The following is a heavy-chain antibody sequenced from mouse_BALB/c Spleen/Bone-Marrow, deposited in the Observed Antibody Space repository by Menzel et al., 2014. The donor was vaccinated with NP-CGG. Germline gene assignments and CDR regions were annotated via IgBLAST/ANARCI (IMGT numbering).Heavy chain of an antibody. CDR1: GFNIKDTY. J-gene: IGHJ3*01. CDR3: AMITTGAWFAY. D-gene: IGHD2-4*01. V-gene: IGHV14-3*02. Sequence: EVQLQQSGAELVKPGASVKLSCTASGFNIKDTYMHWVKQRPEQGLEWIGRIDPANGNTKYDPKFQGKATITADTSSNTAYLQLSSLTSEDTAVYYCAMITTGAWFAYWGLGTLVTVSA. CDR2: IDPANGNT.